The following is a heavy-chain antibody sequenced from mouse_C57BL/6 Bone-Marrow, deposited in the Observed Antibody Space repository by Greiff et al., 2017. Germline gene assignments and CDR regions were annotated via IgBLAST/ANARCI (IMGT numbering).Heavy chain of an antibody. CDR3: ATPGRRSYGSSYYWYFDV. CDR1: GFTFTDYY. D-gene: IGHD1-1*01. CDR2: IRNKANGYTT. V-gene: IGHV7-3*01. Sequence: EVKLMESGGGLVQPGGSLSLSCAASGFTFTDYYMSWVRQPPGKALEWLGFIRNKANGYTTEYSASVKGRFTISRDNSQSILYLQMNALRAEYSATYYCATPGRRSYGSSYYWYFDVWGTGTTVTVSS. J-gene: IGHJ1*03.